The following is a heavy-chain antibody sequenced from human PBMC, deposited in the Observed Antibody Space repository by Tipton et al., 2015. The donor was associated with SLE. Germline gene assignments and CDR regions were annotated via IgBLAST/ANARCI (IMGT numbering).Heavy chain of an antibody. CDR1: GGSFSGYY. CDR3: ARLGKRITMVRGVIPYAFDI. CDR2: INHSGST. Sequence: TLSLTCAVYGGSFSGYYWSWIRQPPGKGLEWIGEINHSGSTNYNPSLKSRVTISVDTSKNQFSLKLSSVTAADTAVYYCARLGKRITMVRGVIPYAFDIRGQGTTVTVSS. J-gene: IGHJ3*02. D-gene: IGHD3-10*01. V-gene: IGHV4-34*01.